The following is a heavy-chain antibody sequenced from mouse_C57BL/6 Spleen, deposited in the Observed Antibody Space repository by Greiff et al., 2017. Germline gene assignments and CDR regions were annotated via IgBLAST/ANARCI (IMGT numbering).Heavy chain of an antibody. CDR1: GFTFSSYA. CDR3: ARDLRGKGYFDY. CDR2: ISDGGSYT. Sequence: EVKVVESGGGLVKPGGSLKLSCAASGFTFSSYAMSWVRQTPEKRLEWVATISDGGSYTYYPDNVKGRFTISRDNAKNHLYLQMSHLKSEDTAMYYCARDLRGKGYFDYWGQGTTLTVSS. V-gene: IGHV5-4*01. J-gene: IGHJ2*01.